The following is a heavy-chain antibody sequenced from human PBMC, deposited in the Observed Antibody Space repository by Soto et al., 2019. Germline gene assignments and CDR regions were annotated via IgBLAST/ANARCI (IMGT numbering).Heavy chain of an antibody. CDR1: GGSISSYS. V-gene: IGHV4-59*01. D-gene: IGHD3-3*02. Sequence: SETLSLTCTVSGGSISSYSWSWIRQPPGKGLEWIGYMYYSGSTNYNPSLKSRVTISGDTSKNQLSLKLSSVTAADTAVYYCARMVIFGGDYSYFHLWGRGTLVT. CDR3: ARMVIFGGDYSYFHL. J-gene: IGHJ2*01. CDR2: MYYSGST.